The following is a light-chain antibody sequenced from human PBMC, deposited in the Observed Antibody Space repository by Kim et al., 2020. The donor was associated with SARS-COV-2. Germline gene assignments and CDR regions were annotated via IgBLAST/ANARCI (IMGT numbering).Light chain of an antibody. CDR3: QQYNTWPPA. CDR2: QAS. J-gene: IGKJ1*01. V-gene: IGKV3-15*01. Sequence: VSPGERATLSCRASQSVSNNLAWYQQKPGQAPRLLIYQASSRTAGVPARFSGSGSGTDFTLTITSLQSEDFAVYSCQQYNTWPPAFGQGTKVDIK. CDR1: QSVSNN.